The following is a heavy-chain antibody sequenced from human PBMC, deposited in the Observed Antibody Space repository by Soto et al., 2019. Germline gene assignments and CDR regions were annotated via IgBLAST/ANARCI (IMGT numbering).Heavy chain of an antibody. V-gene: IGHV3-30*18. CDR2: ISYDGSNK. CDR3: AKPGYSSGWIFYYFDY. J-gene: IGHJ4*02. CDR1: GFTFSRDG. D-gene: IGHD6-19*01. Sequence: RGALRHSWGGSGFTFSRDGMPWGRQAPGKGLEWVAVISYDGSNKYYADSVKGRFTISRDNSKNTLYLQMNSLRAEDTAVYYCAKPGYSSGWIFYYFDYWGQGTLVTVSS.